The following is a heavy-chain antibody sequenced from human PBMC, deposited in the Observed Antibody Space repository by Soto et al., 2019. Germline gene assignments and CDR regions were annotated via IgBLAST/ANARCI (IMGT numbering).Heavy chain of an antibody. CDR3: ERWGADIVVVPATPGYWFDP. CDR2: ISAYNGNT. CDR1: GYTFTSYG. Sequence: QVQLVQSGAEVKKPGASVKVSCKASGYTFTSYGISWVRQAPGQGLEWMGWISAYNGNTNYAQKLQGRVTMTTDTSTSTAYMELRSLRSDDTAVYYCERWGADIVVVPATPGYWFDPWGQGTLVTVSS. D-gene: IGHD2-2*01. J-gene: IGHJ5*02. V-gene: IGHV1-18*01.